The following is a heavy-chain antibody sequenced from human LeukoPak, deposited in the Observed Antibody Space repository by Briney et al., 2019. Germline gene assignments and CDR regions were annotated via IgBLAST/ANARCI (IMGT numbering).Heavy chain of an antibody. Sequence: GASVKVSCKASGGTFSSYAISWVRQAPGQGLEWMGRIIPIFGIANYAQKFQGRVTITADKSTSTAYMELSSLRSEDTAVYYCAREDGVEQPGMDVWGQGTTVTVSS. CDR2: IIPIFGIA. J-gene: IGHJ6*02. CDR3: AREDGVEQPGMDV. V-gene: IGHV1-69*04. D-gene: IGHD1/OR15-1a*01. CDR1: GGTFSSYA.